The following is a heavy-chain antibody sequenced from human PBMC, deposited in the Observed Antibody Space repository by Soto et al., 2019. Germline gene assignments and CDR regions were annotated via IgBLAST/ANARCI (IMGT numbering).Heavy chain of an antibody. CDR2: INAGNGNT. V-gene: IGHV1-3*01. D-gene: IGHD6-13*01. Sequence: ASVKVSCKASGYTFTSYAMHWVRQAPGQRLEWMGWINAGNGNTKYSQKFQGRVTITRDTSASTAYMELSSLRSEDTAVYYCARGGTGASIAAAGSLYYGMDVWGQGTTVTVSS. CDR3: ARGGTGASIAAAGSLYYGMDV. J-gene: IGHJ6*02. CDR1: GYTFTSYA.